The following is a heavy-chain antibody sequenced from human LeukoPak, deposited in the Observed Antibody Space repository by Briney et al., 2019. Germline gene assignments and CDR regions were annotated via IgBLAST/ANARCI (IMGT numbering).Heavy chain of an antibody. Sequence: SETLSLTCTVSGGSISSGGYYWRWIRQHPGKGLGWIGYIYYSGSTYYNPSLKSRVTISVDTSKNQFSLKLSSVTAADTAVYYCARQGDFWSGYYGGNWFDPWGQGTLVTVSS. V-gene: IGHV4-31*03. CDR1: GGSISSGGYY. D-gene: IGHD3-3*01. J-gene: IGHJ5*02. CDR3: ARQGDFWSGYYGGNWFDP. CDR2: IYYSGST.